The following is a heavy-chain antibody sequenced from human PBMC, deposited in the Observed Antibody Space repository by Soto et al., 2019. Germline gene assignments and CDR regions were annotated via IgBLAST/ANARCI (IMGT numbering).Heavy chain of an antibody. CDR3: ARSYYWGGDCSWGAFDY. CDR2: IIPIFGTA. V-gene: IGHV1-69*06. J-gene: IGHJ4*02. D-gene: IGHD2-21*02. Sequence: QVQLVQSGAEVKKPGSSVKVSCKASGGTFSSYAISWVRQAPGQGLEWMGGIIPIFGTANYAQKFQGRVTITADKSTSTAYMELSSLRSEDTAVYYCARSYYWGGDCSWGAFDYWDQGTLVTVSS. CDR1: GGTFSSYA.